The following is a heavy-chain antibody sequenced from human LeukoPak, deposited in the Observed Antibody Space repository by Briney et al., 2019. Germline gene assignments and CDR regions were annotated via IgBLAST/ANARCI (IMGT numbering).Heavy chain of an antibody. CDR2: ISAYNGNT. CDR3: ARDEYYVSSGSFDY. V-gene: IGHV1-18*01. D-gene: IGHD3-22*01. J-gene: IGHJ4*02. CDR1: GYTFTSYG. Sequence: ASVKVSCKASGYTFTSYGISWVRQAPGQGLEWMGWISAYNGNTNYAQKLQGRVTMTTDTSTSTAYMELRSLRSDDTAVYYCARDEYYVSSGSFDYWGQGTLVTVSS.